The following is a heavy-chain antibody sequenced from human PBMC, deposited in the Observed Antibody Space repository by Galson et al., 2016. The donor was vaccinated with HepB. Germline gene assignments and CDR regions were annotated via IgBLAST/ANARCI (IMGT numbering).Heavy chain of an antibody. D-gene: IGHD3-3*01. CDR2: ISADGTGS. CDR3: AREHFGYLDY. Sequence: SLRLSCAASGLTFTSSSMHWVRQAPGKGLEYVSSISADGTGSQYAGPVRGRFTISRDNSRNTVYLQMGSRRPEDTAMYYCAREHFGYLDYWGQGSLVTVSS. J-gene: IGHJ4*02. V-gene: IGHV3-64*02. CDR1: GLTFTSSS.